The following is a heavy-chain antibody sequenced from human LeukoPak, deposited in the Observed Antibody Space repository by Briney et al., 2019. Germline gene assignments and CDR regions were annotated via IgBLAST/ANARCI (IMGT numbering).Heavy chain of an antibody. V-gene: IGHV3-21*01. Sequence: PGGSLRLSCAASGFTFSSYSMNWVRQAPGMGLEWVSSISSSSSYIYYADSVKGRFTISRDNAKNSLYLQMNSLRAEDTAAYYCARVGYTGVSGHRQQLVPGYYFDYWGQGTLVTVSS. CDR3: ARVGYTGVSGHRQQLVPGYYFDY. J-gene: IGHJ4*02. D-gene: IGHD6-13*01. CDR2: ISSSSSYI. CDR1: GFTFSSYS.